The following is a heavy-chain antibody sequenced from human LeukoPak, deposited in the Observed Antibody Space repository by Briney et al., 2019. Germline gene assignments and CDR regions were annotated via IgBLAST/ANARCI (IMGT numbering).Heavy chain of an antibody. CDR3: ARVDISLGVGGAFDI. Sequence: SXXVSCKASGGTFSSYAISWVRQAPGQGLEWMGGIIPIFGTANYAQKFQGRVTITADESTSTAYMELSSLRSEDTAVYYCARVDISLGVGGAFDIWGQGTMVTVSS. J-gene: IGHJ3*02. CDR2: IIPIFGTA. D-gene: IGHD3-3*01. V-gene: IGHV1-69*01. CDR1: GGTFSSYA.